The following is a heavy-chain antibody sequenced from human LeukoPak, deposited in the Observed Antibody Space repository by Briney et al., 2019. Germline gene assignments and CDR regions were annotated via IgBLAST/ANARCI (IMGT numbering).Heavy chain of an antibody. D-gene: IGHD4-17*01. CDR3: ARATGYGDYYYYYYMDV. V-gene: IGHV4-34*01. CDR2: INHSGST. J-gene: IGHJ6*03. CDR1: GGSFSSYY. Sequence: PSETLSLTCAVYGGSFSSYYWSWIRQPPGKGLEWIGEINHSGSTNYNPSLKSRVTISVDTSKNHFSLKLSSVTAADTAVYYCARATGYGDYYYYYYMDVWGKGTTVTISS.